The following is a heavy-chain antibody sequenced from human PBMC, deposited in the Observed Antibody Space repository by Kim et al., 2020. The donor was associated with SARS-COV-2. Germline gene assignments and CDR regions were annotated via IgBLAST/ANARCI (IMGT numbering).Heavy chain of an antibody. Sequence: KGRFTITRDNSKNARYLQMNSLRAEDTAVYYCARDRVSGLIDFLSYSGMDVWGQGTTVTVSS. J-gene: IGHJ6*02. D-gene: IGHD2-21*01. V-gene: IGHV3-30*07. CDR3: ARDRVSGLIDFLSYSGMDV.